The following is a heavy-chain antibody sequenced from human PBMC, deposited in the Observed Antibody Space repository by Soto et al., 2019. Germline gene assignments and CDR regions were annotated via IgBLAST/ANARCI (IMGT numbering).Heavy chain of an antibody. CDR3: TTWTTVTRFGSENFDY. CDR1: GGSFSGYY. J-gene: IGHJ4*02. V-gene: IGHV4-34*03. CDR2: INHSGST. Sequence: SETLSLTCAVYGGSFSGYYWSWIRQPPGKGLEWIGEINHSGSTNYNPSLKSRVTISVDTSKNQFSLKLSSVTAADTAVYYCTTWTTVTRFGSENFDYWGQGTLVTVSS. D-gene: IGHD4-17*01.